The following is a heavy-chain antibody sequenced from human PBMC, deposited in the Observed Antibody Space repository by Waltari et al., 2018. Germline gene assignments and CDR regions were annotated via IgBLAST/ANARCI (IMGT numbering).Heavy chain of an antibody. CDR1: GFTFSSHW. CDR2: IKQAGNDK. V-gene: IGHV3-7*01. J-gene: IGHJ4*02. Sequence: EVQVVESGGGLVQPGGSLRLSCAASGFTFSSHWMSWVRQAPGEGLEWVAKIKQAGNDKDCVDSVKGRFTVPRDNAKNSLYLKMNSRRAEDTAGYYWAGDANWGRGCDYWGQGTPVIVSS. D-gene: IGHD7-27*01. CDR3: AGDANWGRGCDY.